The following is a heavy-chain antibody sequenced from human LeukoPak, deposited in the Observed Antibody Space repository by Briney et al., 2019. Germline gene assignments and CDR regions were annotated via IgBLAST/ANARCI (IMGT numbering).Heavy chain of an antibody. CDR2: IRSKAYGGTT. CDR1: GFTFGDYA. CDR3: TRVTAQLWFGEFNYYYYMDV. V-gene: IGHV3-49*04. Sequence: GGSLRLSCTASGFTFGDYAMSWVRQAPGKGLEWVGFIRSKAYGGTTEYAASVKGRFTISRDDSKSIAYLQMNSLKTEDTAVYYCTRVTAQLWFGEFNYYYYMDVWGKGTTVTISS. D-gene: IGHD3-10*01. J-gene: IGHJ6*03.